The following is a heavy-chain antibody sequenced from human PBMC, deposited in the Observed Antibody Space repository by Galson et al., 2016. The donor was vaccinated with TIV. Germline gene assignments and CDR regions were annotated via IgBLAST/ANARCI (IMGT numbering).Heavy chain of an antibody. V-gene: IGHV5-51*01. D-gene: IGHD4-11*01. J-gene: IGHJ3*02. CDR3: ARRFAVDYSDYAAFDI. CDR2: IYPGDSDT. Sequence: QSGAEVKEPGESLNISCKGSGYIFTNYWIGWVRQMPGKGLEWMGIIYPGDSDTRYSPSFQGQVTISDDRSINTAYLLLNSLKASDTAMYYCARRFAVDYSDYAAFDIWGQGTIVTVSS. CDR1: GYIFTNYW.